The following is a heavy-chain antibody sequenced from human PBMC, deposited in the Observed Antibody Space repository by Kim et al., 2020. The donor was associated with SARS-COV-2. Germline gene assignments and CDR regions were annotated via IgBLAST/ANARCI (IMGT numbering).Heavy chain of an antibody. D-gene: IGHD3-3*01. J-gene: IGHJ4*02. V-gene: IGHV3-23*01. Sequence: SGKGPVTISRDNSKTTLYLQMNSLSAEDTAVYYCAKDPYYDFWSGYYFDYWGQGTLVTVSS. CDR3: AKDPYYDFWSGYYFDY.